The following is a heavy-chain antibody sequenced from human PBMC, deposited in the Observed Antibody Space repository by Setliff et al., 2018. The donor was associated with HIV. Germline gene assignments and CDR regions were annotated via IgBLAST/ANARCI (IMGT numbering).Heavy chain of an antibody. CDR2: IYYSGST. D-gene: IGHD3-22*01. CDR3: ARQHYYDSSGRNLMDV. Sequence: PSETLSLTCTVSGDSINSHFWTWIRQPPGKGLEWIGYIYYSGSTTYNPSLESRVTISIDTSKNQFSLKLSSVTAADTAVYYCARQHYYDSSGRNLMDVWGKGTTVTVSS. CDR1: GDSINSHF. J-gene: IGHJ6*03. V-gene: IGHV4-59*08.